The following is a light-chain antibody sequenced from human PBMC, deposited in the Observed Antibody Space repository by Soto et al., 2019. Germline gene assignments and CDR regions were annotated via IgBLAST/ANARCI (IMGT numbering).Light chain of an antibody. CDR3: QQSYSTTWT. CDR2: AAS. V-gene: IGKV1-39*01. Sequence: DIQITQSPSSLSASVGDRVTITCRASQGISTYLNWSQQKPGKAPKLLIYAASSLQSGVPSRFSGSGSETDFTLTVSSLQPEDFATYSCQQSYSTTWTFGQGTKVDIK. CDR1: QGISTY. J-gene: IGKJ1*01.